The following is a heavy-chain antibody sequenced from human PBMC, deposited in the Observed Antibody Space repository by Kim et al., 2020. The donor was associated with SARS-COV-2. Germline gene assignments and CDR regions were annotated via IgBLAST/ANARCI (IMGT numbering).Heavy chain of an antibody. Sequence: SVKVSCKASGGTFSSYAISWVRQAPGQGLEWMGRIIPILGIANYAQKFQGRVTITADKSTSTAYMELSSLRSEDTAVYYCARNGQTGGYSGYDFDYWGQGTLVTVSS. CDR3: ARNGQTGGYSGYDFDY. J-gene: IGHJ4*02. D-gene: IGHD5-12*01. V-gene: IGHV1-69*04. CDR2: IIPILGIA. CDR1: GGTFSSYA.